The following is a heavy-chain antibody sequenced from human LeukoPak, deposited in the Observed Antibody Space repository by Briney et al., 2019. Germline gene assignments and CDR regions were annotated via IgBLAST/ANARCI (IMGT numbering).Heavy chain of an antibody. CDR2: ITGYGAT. V-gene: IGHV3-23*01. J-gene: IGHJ5*02. CDR3: AKGAAAGKVDWFDP. CDR1: GFTFSNFA. D-gene: IGHD6-13*01. Sequence: GGSLRLSFAASGFTFSNFAMMWVRQAPGTGLQWVSTITGYGATFYADSVRGRFTIFRDTSMNTLFLQMNSLGAEDTAVYYCAKGAAAGKVDWFDPWGQGTLVTVSS.